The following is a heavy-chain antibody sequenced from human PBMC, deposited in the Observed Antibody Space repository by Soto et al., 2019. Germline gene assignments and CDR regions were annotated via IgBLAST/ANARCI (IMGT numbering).Heavy chain of an antibody. CDR1: GFSFSSCE. J-gene: IGHJ4*02. D-gene: IGHD3-9*01. CDR3: ASKIVTPGYHYYDY. Sequence: PGGSLRLSCAASGFSFSSCEMSWVRQAPGKGLEWVSYISGSGTSTQYSDSVKGRFTISRDNVKNSLHLQMNSLGAEDTAVYYCASKIVTPGYHYYDYWGQGT. V-gene: IGHV3-48*03. CDR2: ISGSGTST.